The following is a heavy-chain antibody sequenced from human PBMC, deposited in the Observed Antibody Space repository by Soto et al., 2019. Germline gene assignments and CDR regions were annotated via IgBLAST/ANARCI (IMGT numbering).Heavy chain of an antibody. D-gene: IGHD6-19*01. CDR1: GFTFSSYG. Sequence: PGGSLRLSCAASGFTFSSYGMHLVRQAPGKGLEWVAVIWYDGSNKYYADSVKGRFTISRDNSKNTLYLQMNSLRAEDTAVYYCARGSSGWDYFDYWGQGTLVTVSS. J-gene: IGHJ4*02. CDR3: ARGSSGWDYFDY. CDR2: IWYDGSNK. V-gene: IGHV3-33*01.